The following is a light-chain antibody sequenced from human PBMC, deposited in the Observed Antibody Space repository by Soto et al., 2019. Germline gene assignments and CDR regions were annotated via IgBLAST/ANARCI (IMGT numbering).Light chain of an antibody. Sequence: EIVLKQSPGALSLSPGEGATLSCRASQNINSNYLGWYQQKPGQAPRLLIYGVSSRATGLPDRFSGSGSGTDFTLTISRVEPEDFAVYYCQQYGSSPRTFGQGTRLEIK. V-gene: IGKV3-20*01. CDR3: QQYGSSPRT. CDR2: GVS. J-gene: IGKJ5*01. CDR1: QNINSNY.